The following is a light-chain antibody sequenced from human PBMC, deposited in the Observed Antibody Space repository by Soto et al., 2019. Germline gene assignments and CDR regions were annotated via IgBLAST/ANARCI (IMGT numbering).Light chain of an antibody. Sequence: QSALTQPRSVSGSPGQSVTISCTGTNSDVGGYNYVSWYQQHPGKAPKLMIYDVNKRPSGVPDRFSGSKSGNTASLTISGLQAEDEADYYCCSCVSGSPFDVLFGGGTKVTVL. CDR1: NSDVGGYNY. CDR2: DVN. V-gene: IGLV2-11*01. J-gene: IGLJ3*02. CDR3: CSCVSGSPFDVL.